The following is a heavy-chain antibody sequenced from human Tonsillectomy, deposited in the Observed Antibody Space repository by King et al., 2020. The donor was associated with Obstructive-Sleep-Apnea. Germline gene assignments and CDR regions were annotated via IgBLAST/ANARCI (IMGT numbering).Heavy chain of an antibody. V-gene: IGHV3-23*04. CDR2: ITTGGST. CDR1: GFTFSSYA. CDR3: AKVSRDGGIVEVPTAKEYYYYYYDLDV. Sequence: EVQLVESGGGLVQPGGSLRLSCAASGFTFSSYAMNWVRQAPGKGLEWVSVITTGGSTYYADSVKGRFTISRDNSKNTLYLQMNSLRAEDKAEYYCAKVSRDGGIVEVPTAKEYYYYYYDLDVWGQGTTVTVSS. J-gene: IGHJ6*02. D-gene: IGHD2-2*01.